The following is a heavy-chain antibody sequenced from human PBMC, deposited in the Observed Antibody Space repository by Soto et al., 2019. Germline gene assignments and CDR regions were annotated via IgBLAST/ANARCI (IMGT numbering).Heavy chain of an antibody. V-gene: IGHV4-59*01. D-gene: IGHD2-2*01. CDR2: IYYSGST. Sequence: SETLSLTCTFSVVSISSYYWSCIRHPPGKGLEWIGYIYYSGSTNYNPSLKSRVTISVDTSKNQFSLKLSSVTAADTAVYYCARVSRTTSYQLKHYYYYYGMDVWGQGTTVSVSS. J-gene: IGHJ6*01. CDR3: ARVSRTTSYQLKHYYYYYGMDV. CDR1: VVSISSYY.